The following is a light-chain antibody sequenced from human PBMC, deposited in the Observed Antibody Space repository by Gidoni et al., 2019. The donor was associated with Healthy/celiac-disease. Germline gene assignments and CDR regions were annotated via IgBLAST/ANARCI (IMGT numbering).Light chain of an antibody. V-gene: IGKV1-5*01. CDR1: QSISSW. CDR3: QQYNSYPWT. CDR2: AAS. Sequence: DIQMTQSPSTLSASVGDRVTITCRASQSISSWLAWYQQKPGNAPKLLIYAASSLESGVPPRFSGSGSGTEFTLTISSLQPDDFATYYCQQYNSYPWTFGQGTKVEIK. J-gene: IGKJ1*01.